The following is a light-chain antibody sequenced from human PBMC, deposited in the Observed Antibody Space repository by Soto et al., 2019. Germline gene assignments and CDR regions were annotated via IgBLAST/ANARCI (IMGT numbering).Light chain of an antibody. J-gene: IGLJ1*01. Sequence: QSALTQPASVSGSPGQSITIPCTGTSSDIGGYDYVAWYQQHPGKAPKLMIYNVGDRPSGVSNRFSGSKSGNTASLTISGLQAEDEADYYCGSYTSSSTYVFGTGTKVTVL. CDR1: SSDIGGYDY. CDR2: NVG. CDR3: GSYTSSSTYV. V-gene: IGLV2-14*01.